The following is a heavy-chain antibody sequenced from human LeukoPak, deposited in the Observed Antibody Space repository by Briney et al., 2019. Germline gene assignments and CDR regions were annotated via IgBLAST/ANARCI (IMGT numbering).Heavy chain of an antibody. J-gene: IGHJ4*02. CDR2: ISAYNGNT. Sequence: ASVKVSCKASGYTFTSYGISWVRQAPGQGLEWMGWISAYNGNTNYAQKLQGRVTMTTDTSTSTAYMELRSLRSDDTAVYYCARVGDGSGYYYPFDYWGQGTLVTVSS. V-gene: IGHV1-18*01. CDR3: ARVGDGSGYYYPFDY. D-gene: IGHD3-22*01. CDR1: GYTFTSYG.